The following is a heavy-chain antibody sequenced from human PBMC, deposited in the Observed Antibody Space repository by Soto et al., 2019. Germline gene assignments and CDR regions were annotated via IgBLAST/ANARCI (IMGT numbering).Heavy chain of an antibody. CDR2: ITVDTIGA. CDR3: ARDRPTDH. V-gene: IGHV1-18*01. CDR1: GYTFNRYA. Sequence: QVQLVQSGAEVRKPGASVTVSCKASGYTFNRYAISWLRQAPGQGPEWMGWITVDTIGARYARKFQGRVTLTRNTSTSTVYMELRSLRDDDTAVYDCARDRPTDHWGQGTLVTVSS. J-gene: IGHJ5*02.